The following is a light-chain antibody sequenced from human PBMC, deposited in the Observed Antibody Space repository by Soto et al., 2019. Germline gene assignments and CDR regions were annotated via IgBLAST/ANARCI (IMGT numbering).Light chain of an antibody. V-gene: IGLV2-14*01. J-gene: IGLJ3*02. CDR1: NSDVGGYNY. CDR2: EVT. Sequence: QSALTQPASVSGSPGQSISISCTGTNSDVGGYNYVSWYQQHPGKAPKLIIYEVTNRPPGVSNRFSGSKSGNTASLAISGLQAEDEADYYCISYRSGSTLVFGGGTKVTVL. CDR3: ISYRSGSTLV.